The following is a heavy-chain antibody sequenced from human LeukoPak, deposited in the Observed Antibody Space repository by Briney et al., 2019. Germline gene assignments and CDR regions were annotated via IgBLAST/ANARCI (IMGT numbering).Heavy chain of an antibody. V-gene: IGHV3-9*01. CDR2: ISWNNRSI. Sequence: GGSLRLSCAASGFTFDDYAMHWVRQAPGKGLEWVSGISWNNRSIVYADSVKGRFTISRDNAKNSLYLQMNSLTPEDTAFYYCAKAVGIELLSGLGYWGQGTLVTVSS. CDR1: GFTFDDYA. CDR3: AKAVGIELLSGLGY. J-gene: IGHJ4*02. D-gene: IGHD1-7*01.